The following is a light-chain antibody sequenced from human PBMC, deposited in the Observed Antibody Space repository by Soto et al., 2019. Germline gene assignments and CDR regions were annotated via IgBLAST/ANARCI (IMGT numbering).Light chain of an antibody. CDR2: DTS. CDR1: QYVNIY. Sequence: EIVLTQSPATVSLSPWERVTLSCRASQYVNIYLAWYQQKPGQAPRLLIYDTSSRVTGIPDRFSGSGSGTDFTRTISRLEPEDFAVFYCQQYGTSEIIFGQGTRLEIK. V-gene: IGKV3-20*01. J-gene: IGKJ5*01. CDR3: QQYGTSEII.